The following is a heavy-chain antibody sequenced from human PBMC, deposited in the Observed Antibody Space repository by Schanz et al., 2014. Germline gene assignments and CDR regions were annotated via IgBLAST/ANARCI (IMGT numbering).Heavy chain of an antibody. CDR1: GYTFTDYP. Sequence: QVQLLQSGAEVKKPGASVKVSCKTSGYTFTDYPINWVRQAPGQRLEWMGWINAGAGNTEYSQKFQGRVTITRDTLASTAYMEVSSLRSEDTAVYYCARAGSSNWYFFDYWGQGTLXTVSS. J-gene: IGHJ4*02. CDR3: ARAGSSNWYFFDY. D-gene: IGHD6-13*01. V-gene: IGHV1-3*01. CDR2: INAGAGNT.